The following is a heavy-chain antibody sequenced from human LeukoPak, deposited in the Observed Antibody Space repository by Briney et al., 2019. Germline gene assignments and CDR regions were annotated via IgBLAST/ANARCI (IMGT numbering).Heavy chain of an antibody. D-gene: IGHD3-10*01. CDR1: GGSISSSNW. V-gene: IGHV4-4*02. Sequence: SETLSLTCAVSGGSISSSNWWRWVRQPPGKGLEWIGEIYHSGSTNYNPSLKSRVTIYVDKSKNQLSVKLSYVTAADTAVYYCARDWAGSGFDYWGQGTLFTVSS. J-gene: IGHJ4*02. CDR2: IYHSGST. CDR3: ARDWAGSGFDY.